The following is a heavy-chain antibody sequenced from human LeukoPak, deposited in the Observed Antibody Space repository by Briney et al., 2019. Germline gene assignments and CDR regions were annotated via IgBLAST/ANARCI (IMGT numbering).Heavy chain of an antibody. J-gene: IGHJ4*02. CDR1: GYSIRSGYY. CDR3: ARQERSYFDY. CDR2: IYHSGST. V-gene: IGHV4-38-2*01. Sequence: SETLSLTCAVSGYSIRSGYYCGWIRQPPGKGLEWIGSIYHSGSTYYNPSLKSRVTISVDTSKNQFSLKLSSVTAADTAVYYCARQERSYFDYWGQGTLVTVSS.